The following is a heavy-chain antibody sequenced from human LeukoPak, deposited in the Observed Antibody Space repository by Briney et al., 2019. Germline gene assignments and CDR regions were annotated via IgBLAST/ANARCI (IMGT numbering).Heavy chain of an antibody. CDR3: AKDDVWGSYRYSGWDY. CDR2: ISGSGGST. Sequence: GVSLRLSCAASGFTFSSYAMSWVRQAPGKGLEWVSAISGSGGSTYYADSVKGRFTISRDDSKNTLYLQMNSLRAEDTAVYYCAKDDVWGSYRYSGWDYWGQGTLVTVSS. V-gene: IGHV3-23*01. D-gene: IGHD3-16*02. CDR1: GFTFSSYA. J-gene: IGHJ4*02.